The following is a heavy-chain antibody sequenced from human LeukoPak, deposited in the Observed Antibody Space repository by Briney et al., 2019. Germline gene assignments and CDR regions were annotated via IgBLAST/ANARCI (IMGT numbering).Heavy chain of an antibody. Sequence: GGSLRLSSAASGFTFSSYAMSWVRQAPGKGLEWVSAISGSGGSTYYADSVKGRFTISRDNSKNTLYLQMNSLRAEDTAVYYCAKAITMIVVVITPFDYWGQGTLVTVSA. CDR2: ISGSGGST. CDR3: AKAITMIVVVITPFDY. D-gene: IGHD3-22*01. V-gene: IGHV3-23*01. CDR1: GFTFSSYA. J-gene: IGHJ4*02.